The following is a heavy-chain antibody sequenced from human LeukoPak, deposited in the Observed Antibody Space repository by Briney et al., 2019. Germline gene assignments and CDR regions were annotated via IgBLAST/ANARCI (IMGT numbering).Heavy chain of an antibody. V-gene: IGHV3-66*03. J-gene: IGHJ4*02. CDR2: MYGRGTT. D-gene: IGHD1-26*01. CDR3: ARDKLAGATYFDS. CDR1: GFTFSSYA. Sequence: GGSLRLSCAASGFTFSSYAMSWVRQAPGKGLEWVSIMYGRGTTSHADSVKGRFTVSRDNAKNILYLQMNSLRADDTAVYYCARDKLAGATYFDSWGQGTLVTVSS.